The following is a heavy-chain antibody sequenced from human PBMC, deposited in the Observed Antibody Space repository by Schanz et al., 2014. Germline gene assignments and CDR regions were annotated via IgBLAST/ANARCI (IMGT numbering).Heavy chain of an antibody. CDR2: VSHDGFTK. CDR3: AKDQLANYRGSGYNWFDP. D-gene: IGHD3-10*01. Sequence: QVQLEESGGGVVQPGGSLRLSCVASGFSFSGFAVHWVRQAPGKGLEWVSIVSHDGFTKHYADSVKGRFSVSRDNSKNTLYLQMNSLRADDTAVYYCAKDQLANYRGSGYNWFDPWGQGTLVTVSS. J-gene: IGHJ5*02. V-gene: IGHV3-30*04. CDR1: GFSFSGFA.